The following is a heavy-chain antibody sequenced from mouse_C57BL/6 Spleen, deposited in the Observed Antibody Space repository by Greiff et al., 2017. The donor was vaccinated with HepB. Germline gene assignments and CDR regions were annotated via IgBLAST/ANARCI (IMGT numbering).Heavy chain of an antibody. CDR1: GYTFTSYW. J-gene: IGHJ4*01. CDR2: IDPSDSYT. CDR3: ARHSGLDY. D-gene: IGHD3-2*02. Sequence: VQLQQPGAELVMPGASVKLSCKASGYTFTSYWMHWVKQRPGQGLEWIGEIDPSDSYTNYNQKFKGKSTLTVDKSSSTAYMQLSSLTSEDSAVYYCARHSGLDYWGQGTSVTVSS. V-gene: IGHV1-69*01.